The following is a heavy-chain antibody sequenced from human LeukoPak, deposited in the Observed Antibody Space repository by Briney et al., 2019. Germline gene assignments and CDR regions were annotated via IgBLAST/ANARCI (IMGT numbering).Heavy chain of an antibody. CDR2: ISSSGSTI. D-gene: IGHD1-26*01. CDR1: GFIFSSYE. V-gene: IGHV3-48*03. Sequence: GGSLRLSCAASGFIFSSYEMNWVRQAPGKGLEWVSYISSSGSTIYYADSVKGRFTISRDNAKNSLYLQMNSLRAEDTAVYYCARLVGATPSDYWGQGALVTVSS. CDR3: ARLVGATPSDY. J-gene: IGHJ4*02.